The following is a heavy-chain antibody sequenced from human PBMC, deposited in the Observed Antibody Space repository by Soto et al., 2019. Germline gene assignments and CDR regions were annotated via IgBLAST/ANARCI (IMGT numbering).Heavy chain of an antibody. CDR2: IKQDGSEK. Sequence: PGGSLRLSCAASGFTFSSDWMSWVRQAPGKGLEWVANIKQDGSEKYYVDSVKGRFTISRDNAKNSLYLQMNSLRAEDTAVYYCARGTNLRWHRGWFDPWGQGTLVTVSS. D-gene: IGHD4-17*01. J-gene: IGHJ5*02. CDR3: ARGTNLRWHRGWFDP. CDR1: GFTFSSDW. V-gene: IGHV3-7*01.